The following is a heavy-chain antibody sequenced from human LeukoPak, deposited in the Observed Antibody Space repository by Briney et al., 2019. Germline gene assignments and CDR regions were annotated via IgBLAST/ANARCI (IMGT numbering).Heavy chain of an antibody. J-gene: IGHJ4*02. D-gene: IGHD3-22*01. CDR1: GFTFSSYG. V-gene: IGHV3-23*01. CDR3: AKDLAMRAMIVVVKPHNFDY. CDR2: ISGSGGST. Sequence: GGSLRLSCAASGFTFSSYGMSWVRQAPGKGLEWVSAISGSGGSTYYADSVKGRFTISRDNSKNTLYLQMNSLRAEDTAVYYCAKDLAMRAMIVVVKPHNFDYWGQGTLVTVSS.